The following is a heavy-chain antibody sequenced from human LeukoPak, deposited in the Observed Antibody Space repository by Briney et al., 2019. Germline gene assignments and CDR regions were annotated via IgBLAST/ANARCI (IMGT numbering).Heavy chain of an antibody. D-gene: IGHD2-2*02. CDR1: GYTFTRYA. V-gene: IGHV7-4-1*02. CDR3: ARPLYCSSTSCYSVGDY. J-gene: IGHJ4*02. Sequence: ASVKVSCKASGYTFTRYAVNWVRQAPGQGLEWMGWINIKTGNPTYAQGFTGRFVFSLDTSVTTAYLQISSLKDEDTAVYYCARPLYCSSTSCYSVGDYWGQGTLVTVSS. CDR2: INIKTGNP.